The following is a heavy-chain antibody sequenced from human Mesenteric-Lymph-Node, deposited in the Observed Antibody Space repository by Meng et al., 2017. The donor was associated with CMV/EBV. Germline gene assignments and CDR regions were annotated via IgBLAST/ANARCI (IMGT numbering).Heavy chain of an antibody. CDR2: ISSSTSYI. CDR1: ALTFSSYG. Sequence: GESLKISCAASALTFSSYGMNWVRQAPGKGLEWVSSISSSTSYIYYADSVKGRFTISRDNAKNSLYLQMNSLRAEDTAVYYCARVTIFGVVICDYWGQGTLVTVSS. J-gene: IGHJ4*02. CDR3: ARVTIFGVVICDY. D-gene: IGHD3-3*01. V-gene: IGHV3-21*01.